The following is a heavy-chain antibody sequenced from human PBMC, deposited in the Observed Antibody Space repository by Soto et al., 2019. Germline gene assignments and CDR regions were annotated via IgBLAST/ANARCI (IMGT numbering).Heavy chain of an antibody. J-gene: IGHJ6*03. CDR2: IYYSGST. D-gene: IGHD4-4*01. CDR3: ARMGRGYSNLYYYYYYMDV. Sequence: SETLSLTCTVSGGSISSYYWSWIRQPPGKGLEWIGYIYYSGSTNYNPSLKSRVTISVDTSKNQFSLKLSSVTAADTAVYYCARMGRGYSNLYYYYYYMDVWGKGTTVTVSS. CDR1: GGSISSYY. V-gene: IGHV4-59*08.